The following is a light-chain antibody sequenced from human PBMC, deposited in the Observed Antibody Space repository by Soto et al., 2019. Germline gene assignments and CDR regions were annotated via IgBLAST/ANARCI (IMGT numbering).Light chain of an antibody. CDR3: QQYNSYPWT. Sequence: DIQMTQSPSTLSASVGDRVTITCRASQSISSWLAWYQQKPGKAPKLLIYKASSLESGVPSRFSGSGSGTESTLTINSLQPDDFATYYCQQYNSYPWTFGQGTKVDI. CDR1: QSISSW. V-gene: IGKV1-5*03. CDR2: KAS. J-gene: IGKJ1*01.